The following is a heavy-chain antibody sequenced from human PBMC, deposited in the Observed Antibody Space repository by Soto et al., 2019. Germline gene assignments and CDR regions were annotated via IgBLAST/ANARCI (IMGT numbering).Heavy chain of an antibody. Sequence: PGGSLRLSCTASGFTFGDYAMSWFRQAPGKGLEWVGFIRSKAYGGTTEYAASVKGRFTISRDDSKSIAYLQMSSLKTEDTAVYYCTRDLQSHNYGTGPFDYWGQGTLVTVSS. J-gene: IGHJ4*02. D-gene: IGHD4-17*01. V-gene: IGHV3-49*03. CDR3: TRDLQSHNYGTGPFDY. CDR2: IRSKAYGGTT. CDR1: GFTFGDYA.